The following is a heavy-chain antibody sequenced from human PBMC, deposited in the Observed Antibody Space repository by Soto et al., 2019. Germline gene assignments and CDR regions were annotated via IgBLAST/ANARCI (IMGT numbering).Heavy chain of an antibody. CDR2: IIPIFGTA. CDR3: ARDGIVGATWPYYFDY. J-gene: IGHJ4*02. Sequence: GASVKVSCKASGGTFSSYAISWVRQAPGQGLEWMGGIIPIFGTANYAQKFQGRVTITADESTSTAYMELSSLRPEDTAVYYCARDGIVGATWPYYFDYWGQGTLVTVSS. V-gene: IGHV1-69*13. CDR1: GGTFSSYA. D-gene: IGHD1-26*01.